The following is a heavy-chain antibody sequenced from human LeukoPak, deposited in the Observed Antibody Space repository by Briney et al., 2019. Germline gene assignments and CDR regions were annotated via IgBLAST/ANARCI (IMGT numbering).Heavy chain of an antibody. CDR2: IYTSGST. D-gene: IGHD3-10*01. Sequence: SETLSLTCTVSGGSISSYYWSWIRQPPGKGLEWIGRIYTSGSTNYNPSLKSRVTMSVDTSKNQFSLKLSSVTAADTAVYYCARVDTYGSGSYYNPYYYYGMDVWGQGTTVTVSS. CDR1: GGSISSYY. J-gene: IGHJ6*02. V-gene: IGHV4-4*07. CDR3: ARVDTYGSGSYYNPYYYYGMDV.